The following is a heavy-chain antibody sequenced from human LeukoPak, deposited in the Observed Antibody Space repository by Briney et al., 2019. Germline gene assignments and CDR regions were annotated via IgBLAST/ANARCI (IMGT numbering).Heavy chain of an antibody. D-gene: IGHD5-12*01. CDR1: GGSISSYY. Sequence: SSETLSLTCTVSGGSISSYYWSWIRQPPGKGLGWIGYIYYSGSTNYNPSLKSRVTISVDTSKNQFSLKLSSVTAADTAVYYCARESGYSGYGGAFDYWGQGTLVTVSS. CDR3: ARESGYSGYGGAFDY. J-gene: IGHJ4*02. V-gene: IGHV4-59*01. CDR2: IYYSGST.